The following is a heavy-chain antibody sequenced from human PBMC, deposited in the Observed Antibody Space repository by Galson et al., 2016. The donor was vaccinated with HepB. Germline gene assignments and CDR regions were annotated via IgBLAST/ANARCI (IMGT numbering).Heavy chain of an antibody. Sequence: SLRLSCAASGFTVSGTYMGWVRQAPGKGLQWVSVIYSDGTTYYTDSVKGRFTIARDSAENTVFLQMNSLTTEDTAVYYCARGAGIAVVVLEDCYFDLWGRGTLLTVSA. V-gene: IGHV3-66*01. CDR1: GFTVSGTY. CDR2: IYSDGTT. CDR3: ARGAGIAVVVLEDCYFDL. D-gene: IGHD2-21*01. J-gene: IGHJ2*01.